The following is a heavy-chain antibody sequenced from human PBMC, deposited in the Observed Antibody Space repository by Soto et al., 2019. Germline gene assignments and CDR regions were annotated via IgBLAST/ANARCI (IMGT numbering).Heavy chain of an antibody. CDR1: GFTFSSYG. J-gene: IGHJ6*02. D-gene: IGHD6-13*01. V-gene: IGHV3-33*01. CDR2: IWYDGSNK. Sequence: QVQLVESGGGVVQPGRSLRLSCAASGFTFSSYGMHWVRQAPGKGLEWVAVIWYDGSNKYYADSVKGRFTISRDKSKKTPSLQMNSLRVEDTAVYYCARDPSIAAAGGPLKWELNPLYDMDVWGQGTTVTVSS. CDR3: ARDPSIAAAGGPLKWELNPLYDMDV.